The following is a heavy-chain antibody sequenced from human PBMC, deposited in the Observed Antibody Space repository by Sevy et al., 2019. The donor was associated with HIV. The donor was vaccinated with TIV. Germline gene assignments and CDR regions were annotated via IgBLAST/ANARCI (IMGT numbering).Heavy chain of an antibody. CDR3: AKDDFLYAI. J-gene: IGHJ3*02. Sequence: GGSLRLSCAASGFTFSSYGMHWVRQSPGKGLEWVAVISSDGSNKYYADSVKGRFTISRDNSKNTLYLQMNSLRAEDTAVYYCAKDDFLYAIWGQGTVVTVSS. V-gene: IGHV3-30*18. CDR2: ISSDGSNK. D-gene: IGHD3-16*01. CDR1: GFTFSSYG.